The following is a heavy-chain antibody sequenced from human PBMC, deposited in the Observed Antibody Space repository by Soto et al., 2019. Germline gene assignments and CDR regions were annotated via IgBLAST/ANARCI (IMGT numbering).Heavy chain of an antibody. V-gene: IGHV3-48*03. D-gene: IGHD3-10*01. J-gene: IGHJ3*02. CDR1: GFTFSTSQ. Sequence: GGSLRLSCAASGFTFSTSQMNWVRQAPGKGLEWLSYISSSGSSRYYADSVKGRLTIARDNAKNSLYLQMNSLRVEDTAFYYCAREGSSDAYDIWGQGTKVTVS. CDR2: ISSSGSSR. CDR3: AREGSSDAYDI.